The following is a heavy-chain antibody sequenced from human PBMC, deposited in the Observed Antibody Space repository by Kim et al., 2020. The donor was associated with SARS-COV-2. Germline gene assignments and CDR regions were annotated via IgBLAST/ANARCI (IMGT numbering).Heavy chain of an antibody. CDR2: IYYSGST. V-gene: IGHV4-39*01. CDR1: GGSISSSSYY. Sequence: SETLSLTCTVSGGSISSSSYYWGWIRQPPGKGLEWIGSIYYSGSTYYNPSLKSRVTISVDTSKNQFSLKLSSVTAADTAVYYCASFSRGIAVAGDFSYYYYYGMDVWGQGTTVTVSS. CDR3: ASFSRGIAVAGDFSYYYYYGMDV. J-gene: IGHJ6*02. D-gene: IGHD6-19*01.